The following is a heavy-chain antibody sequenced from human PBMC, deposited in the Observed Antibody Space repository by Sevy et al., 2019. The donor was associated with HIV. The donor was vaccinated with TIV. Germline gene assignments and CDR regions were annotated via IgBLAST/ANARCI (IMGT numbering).Heavy chain of an antibody. Sequence: ASVKVSCKASGYTFTDYDITWVRQVTGQGLALVGWMNPNSGHTAYTENFQGRVSTTRDTSISTAYMELSSLRSEDTAVYYCAKLASCGGDCYYFDFWGQGTLVTVSS. CDR1: GYTFTDYD. CDR3: AKLASCGGDCYYFDF. V-gene: IGHV1-8*01. CDR2: MNPNSGHT. D-gene: IGHD2-21*02. J-gene: IGHJ4*02.